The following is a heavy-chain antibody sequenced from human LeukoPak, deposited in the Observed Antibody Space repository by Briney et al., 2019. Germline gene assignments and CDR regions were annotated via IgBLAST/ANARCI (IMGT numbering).Heavy chain of an antibody. D-gene: IGHD3-3*01. V-gene: IGHV3-74*01. J-gene: IGHJ4*02. CDR3: ARAPYDFWSGYLDY. CDR1: GFTFSSYW. CDR2: INSDGSST. Sequence: GGSLRLSCAAPGFTFSSYWMHWVRQAPGKGLVWVSRINSDGSSTSYADSVKGRFTISRDNAKNTLYLQMNSLRAEDTAVYYCARAPYDFWSGYLDYWGQGTLVTVSS.